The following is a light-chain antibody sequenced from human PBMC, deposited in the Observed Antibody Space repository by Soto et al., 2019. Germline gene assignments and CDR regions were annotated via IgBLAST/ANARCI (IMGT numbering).Light chain of an antibody. Sequence: QAVVTQPPSVSGAPGQRVNFSCTGSSSNIGEDYDVHWYRQLPGTAPKLLIYGYINRPSRVPERFSGSKSGTSASLVITALQAEDEGHYFCQSYDSRLGAVVFGGGTKLTVL. V-gene: IGLV1-40*01. CDR2: GYI. J-gene: IGLJ2*01. CDR3: QSYDSRLGAVV. CDR1: SSNIGEDYD.